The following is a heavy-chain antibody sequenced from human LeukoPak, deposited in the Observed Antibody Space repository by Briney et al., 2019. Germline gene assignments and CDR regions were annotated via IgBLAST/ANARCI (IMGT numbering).Heavy chain of an antibody. J-gene: IGHJ4*02. CDR2: INSDGSST. Sequence: GGSLRPSCAASGFTFSSYWMHWVRQAPGKGLLWVSRINSDGSSTWYADSVKGRFTISRDNAKNTLYLQMNSLRAEDTAVYYCARVYSSSSSDYWGQGTLVTVSS. V-gene: IGHV3-74*01. D-gene: IGHD6-6*01. CDR1: GFTFSSYW. CDR3: ARVYSSSSSDY.